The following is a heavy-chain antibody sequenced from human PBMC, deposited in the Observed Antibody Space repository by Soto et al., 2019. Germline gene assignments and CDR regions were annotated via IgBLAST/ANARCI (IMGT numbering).Heavy chain of an antibody. Sequence: LQYAAELRSPGASVKVSCKTSGYSFARYGVSWVRQAPGQGLEWLGWISGFNGKTEYSQSLRDRVTLTTDTSTGTAYLELRRLNSDDTAIYYCAIDRNYFGPSGANWFDFWGEGTLVTVSS. CDR2: ISGFNGKT. D-gene: IGHD3-9*01. CDR1: GYSFARYG. CDR3: AIDRNYFGPSGANWFDF. J-gene: IGHJ5*01. V-gene: IGHV1-18*01.